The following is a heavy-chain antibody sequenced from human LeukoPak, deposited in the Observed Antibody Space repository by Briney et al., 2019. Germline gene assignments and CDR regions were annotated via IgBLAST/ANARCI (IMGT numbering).Heavy chain of an antibody. CDR1: GFRFSSYA. D-gene: IGHD2/OR15-2a*01. Sequence: GGSLRLSCETSGFRFSSYAMSWVRQAPGKGLEWVSAISGSGTVTYYADSVRGRFTISRDRSRNTLSLQMNSLRAEDTAVYYCAKGTFYDAFDIWGQGTMVTVSS. J-gene: IGHJ3*02. V-gene: IGHV3-23*01. CDR2: ISGSGTVT. CDR3: AKGTFYDAFDI.